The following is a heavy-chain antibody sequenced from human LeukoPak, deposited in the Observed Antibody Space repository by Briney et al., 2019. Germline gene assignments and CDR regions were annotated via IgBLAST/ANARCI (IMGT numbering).Heavy chain of an antibody. CDR1: GFTFSSHW. CDR2: IDPAGSDT. Sequence: GGSLRLSCAASGFTFSSHWMHWVRQPPGKGLVWVSRIDPAGSDTRYADFVKGRFTISRDNAKNTLYLQMNGLRGEDTAVYYCAKDRSSSWYGDYFDYWGQGTLVTVSS. D-gene: IGHD6-13*01. CDR3: AKDRSSSWYGDYFDY. J-gene: IGHJ4*02. V-gene: IGHV3-74*01.